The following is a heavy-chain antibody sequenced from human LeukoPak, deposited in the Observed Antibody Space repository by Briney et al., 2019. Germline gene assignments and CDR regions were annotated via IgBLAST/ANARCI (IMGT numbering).Heavy chain of an antibody. Sequence: GGSLRLSCAVSGFTFSSYGMHWVRQAPGKGLEWVAVIWYDGSNTYYADSVKGRFTISRDNSKNTLYLQMNSLRAEDTAIYYCATLLQGDGMDVWGKGTTVTVSS. CDR3: ATLLQGDGMDV. D-gene: IGHD4-11*01. V-gene: IGHV3-33*01. J-gene: IGHJ6*04. CDR2: IWYDGSNT. CDR1: GFTFSSYG.